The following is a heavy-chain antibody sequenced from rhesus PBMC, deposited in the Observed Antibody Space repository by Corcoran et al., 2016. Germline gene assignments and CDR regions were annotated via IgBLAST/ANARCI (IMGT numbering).Heavy chain of an antibody. J-gene: IGHJ4*01. D-gene: IGHD4-29*01. CDR3: ATSTVAATAY. CDR1: GYSINNNY. Sequence: QVQLPESGPGLVKPSATLSLTCTVSGYSINNNYWRWIRPSAGRGLEWIGYVYGRGGSTYYNPSLKSRVTISTDTSKNQFSLKLSSVTAADTAIYYCATSTVAATAYWGQGVLVTVSS. CDR2: VYGRGGST. V-gene: IGHV4-160*01.